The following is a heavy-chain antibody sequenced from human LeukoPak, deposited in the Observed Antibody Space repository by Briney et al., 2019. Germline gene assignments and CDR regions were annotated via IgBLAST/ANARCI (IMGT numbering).Heavy chain of an antibody. Sequence: PGKSLRLSCATSGFTFSGYGLSWVRQAPGKGLEWVAHISHFPGDPWYANSVKGRFIISRDNSKGTTYLEMNSLTPENSALYYCAKDNYGGIYASWGQGTMVTVSA. CDR3: AKDNYGGIYAS. J-gene: IGHJ5*02. CDR1: GFTFSGYG. V-gene: IGHV3-23*01. D-gene: IGHD3-16*01. CDR2: ISHFPGDP.